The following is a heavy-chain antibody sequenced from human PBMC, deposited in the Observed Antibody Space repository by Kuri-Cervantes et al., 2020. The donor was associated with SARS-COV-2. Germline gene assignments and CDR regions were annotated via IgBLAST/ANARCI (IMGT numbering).Heavy chain of an antibody. CDR3: ARGLEFWSGYSIFRYFDY. Sequence: GSLRLSCTVSGGSISSSSYYWGWIRQPPGKGLEWIGSIYYSGSTYYNPSLKSRVTISVDTSKNQFSLKLSSVTAADTAVYYCARGLEFWSGYSIFRYFDYWGQGTPVTVSS. CDR2: IYYSGST. J-gene: IGHJ4*02. CDR1: GGSISSSSYY. V-gene: IGHV4-39*01. D-gene: IGHD3-3*01.